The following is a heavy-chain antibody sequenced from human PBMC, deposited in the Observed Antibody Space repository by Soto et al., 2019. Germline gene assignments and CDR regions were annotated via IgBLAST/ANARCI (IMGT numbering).Heavy chain of an antibody. CDR1: GFTFSSYA. CDR3: AKDCALSVGLRYFDLLSCYFDY. Sequence: GGSLRLSCAASGFTFSSYAMSWVRQAPGKGLEWVSAISGSGGSTYYADSVKGRFTISRDDSKNTLYLQMNSLRAEDTAVYYCAKDCALSVGLRYFDLLSCYFDYWGQGTLVTVSS. D-gene: IGHD3-9*01. CDR2: ISGSGGST. J-gene: IGHJ4*02. V-gene: IGHV3-23*01.